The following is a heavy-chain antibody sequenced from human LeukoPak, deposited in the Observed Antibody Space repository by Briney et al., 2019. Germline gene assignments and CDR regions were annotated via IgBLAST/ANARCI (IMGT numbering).Heavy chain of an antibody. CDR1: GFTFSSYG. J-gene: IGHJ3*02. D-gene: IGHD2-15*01. Sequence: GGSLRISCAASGFTFSSYGMHRVRQAPGKGLEWVAVISYDGSNKYYADSVKGRFTISRDNSKNTLYLQMNSLRAEDTAVYYCAKDPTIVVPDAFDIWGQGTMVTVSS. CDR2: ISYDGSNK. V-gene: IGHV3-30*18. CDR3: AKDPTIVVPDAFDI.